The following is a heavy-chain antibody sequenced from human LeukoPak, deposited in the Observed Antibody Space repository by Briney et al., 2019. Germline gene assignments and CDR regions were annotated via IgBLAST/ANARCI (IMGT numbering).Heavy chain of an antibody. J-gene: IGHJ3*02. D-gene: IGHD3-22*01. CDR2: IYTSGST. Sequence: PSETLSLTCTVSGGSISSYYWSWIRQPAGKGLEWIGRIYTSGSTNYNPSLKSRVTMSVDTSKNQFSLKLSSVTAADTAVYYCASKWVTYYYNSSAYHYPTDVFDIWGQGTMVTVSS. CDR1: GGSISSYY. V-gene: IGHV4-4*07. CDR3: ASKWVTYYYNSSAYHYPTDVFDI.